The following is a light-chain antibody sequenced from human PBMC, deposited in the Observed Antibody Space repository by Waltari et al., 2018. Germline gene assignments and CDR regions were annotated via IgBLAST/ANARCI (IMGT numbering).Light chain of an antibody. CDR1: SSNIGAGYD. CDR3: QSYDSSLSAYV. V-gene: IGLV1-40*01. CDR2: GNS. Sequence: QSVLTQPPSVYGAPGQRVTISCTGSSSNIGAGYDVFWYQQLPGTAPKLLIFGNSNRPSGVPDRFSGSKSGTSASLAITGLQAEDEADYSCQSYDSSLSAYVFGPGTKVTVL. J-gene: IGLJ1*01.